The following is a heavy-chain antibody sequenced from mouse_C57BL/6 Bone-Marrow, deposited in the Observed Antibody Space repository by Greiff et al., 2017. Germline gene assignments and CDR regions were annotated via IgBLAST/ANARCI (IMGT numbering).Heavy chain of an antibody. J-gene: IGHJ4*01. V-gene: IGHV1-15*01. CDR2: IAPETGGT. D-gene: IGHD2-3*01. CDR3: TRIYDGYHYAMDY. CDR1: GYTFTDYE. Sequence: VQLQESGAELVRPGASVTLSCKASGYTFTDYEMHWVKQTPVHGLEWIGAIAPETGGTAYNQKFKGKAILTADKSSSTAYMDLRSLTSEDSAVYYCTRIYDGYHYAMDYWGQGTSVTVSS.